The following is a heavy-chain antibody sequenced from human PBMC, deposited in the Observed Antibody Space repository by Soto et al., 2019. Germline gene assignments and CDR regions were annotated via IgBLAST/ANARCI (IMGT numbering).Heavy chain of an antibody. CDR1: GGSISSGGYY. V-gene: IGHV4-31*03. D-gene: IGHD5-12*01. CDR2: IYYSGSP. J-gene: IGHJ6*02. Sequence: QVQLQESGPGLVKPSQTLSLTCTVAGGSISSGGYYWSWIRQRPGKGLEWIGDIYYSGSPYYNPSLKSRVIISVDTSKNPFSLKLSSVTAADTAVYYCAREMATIKDYYYGMDVWGQGTTVTVSS. CDR3: AREMATIKDYYYGMDV.